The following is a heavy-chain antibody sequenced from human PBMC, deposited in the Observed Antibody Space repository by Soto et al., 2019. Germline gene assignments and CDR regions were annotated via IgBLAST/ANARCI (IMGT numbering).Heavy chain of an antibody. D-gene: IGHD1-7*01. CDR3: ARGKYNWNYVRRSDYYYGMDV. CDR2: INHSGST. CDR1: GGSISSGDYY. V-gene: IGHV4-39*07. J-gene: IGHJ6*02. Sequence: ETLSLTCTVSGGSISSGDYYWSWIRQPPGNGLEWIGEINHSGSTNYNPSLKSRVTISVDTSKNQFSLKLSSVTAADTAVYYCARGKYNWNYVRRSDYYYGMDVWGQGTTVTVSS.